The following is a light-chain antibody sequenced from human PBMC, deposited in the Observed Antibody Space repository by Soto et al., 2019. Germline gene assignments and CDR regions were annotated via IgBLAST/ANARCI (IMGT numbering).Light chain of an antibody. V-gene: IGLV2-14*01. CDR1: SSEVGDYNY. J-gene: IGLJ2*01. Sequence: QSALTQPASVSGSPGQSITISCTGTSSEVGDYNYVSWYQQHPGKAPKLMISEVSNRPSGVSNRFSGSKSGNTASLTISGLQAEDEADYYCSSYSSSNTLVVFGGGTKLTVL. CDR2: EVS. CDR3: SSYSSSNTLVV.